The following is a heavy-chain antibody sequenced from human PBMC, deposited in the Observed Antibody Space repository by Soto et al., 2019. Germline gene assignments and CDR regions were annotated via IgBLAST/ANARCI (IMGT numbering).Heavy chain of an antibody. Sequence: PGGSLRLSCAASGFTFSSETMHWVRQAPGKGLERVAVISYDGSNKYYADSVKGRFTISRDNSKNTLYLQMNSLRAEDTAVYYCERDLGSSSWKERHNWLDPWCEGLLVTVSS. J-gene: IGHJ5*02. CDR2: ISYDGSNK. CDR3: ERDLGSSSWKERHNWLDP. D-gene: IGHD6-13*01. V-gene: IGHV3-30-3*01. CDR1: GFTFSSET.